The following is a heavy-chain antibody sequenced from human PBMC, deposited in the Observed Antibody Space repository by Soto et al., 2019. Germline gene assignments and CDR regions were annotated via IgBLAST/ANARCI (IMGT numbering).Heavy chain of an antibody. Sequence: LRLSCAASGFTFSSYWMHWVRQAPGKGLVWVSRINSDGSSTSYADSVKGRFTISRDNAKNTLYLQMNSLRAEDTAVYYCERDAERYYYYMDVWGKGTTVTVSS. D-gene: IGHD1-26*01. CDR1: GFTFSSYW. V-gene: IGHV3-74*01. J-gene: IGHJ6*03. CDR2: INSDGSST. CDR3: ERDAERYYYYMDV.